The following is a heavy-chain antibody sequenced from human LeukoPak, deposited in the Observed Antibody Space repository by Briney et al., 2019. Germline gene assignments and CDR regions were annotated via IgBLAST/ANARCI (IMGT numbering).Heavy chain of an antibody. J-gene: IGHJ6*03. CDR2: IHHSGST. V-gene: IGHV4-38-2*01. D-gene: IGHD6-6*01. Sequence: SETLSLTCAVSGYSISSGYYWGWIRQPPGKGLEWIGSIHHSGSTYYNPSLKSRVTISVDTSKNQFSLKLSSVTAADTAVYYCAAGSSSTEPLLYYYYYMDVWGKGTTVTVSS. CDR1: GYSISSGYY. CDR3: AAGSSSTEPLLYYYYYMDV.